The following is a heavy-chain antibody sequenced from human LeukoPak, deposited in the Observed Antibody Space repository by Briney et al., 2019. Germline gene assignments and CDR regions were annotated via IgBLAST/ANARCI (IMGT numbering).Heavy chain of an antibody. CDR3: ARESGGGVLGYFDL. J-gene: IGHJ2*01. V-gene: IGHV3-72*01. CDR2: TRNKANSYTT. CDR1: GFTFSDHC. Sequence: GGSLRLSCAASGFTFSDHCMDWVRQAPGKGLEWVGRTRNKANSYTTEYAASVKGRFNISRDDSKKSLYLQMNSLKTEDTAVYYCARESGGGVLGYFDLWGRGTLVSVSS. D-gene: IGHD3-10*01.